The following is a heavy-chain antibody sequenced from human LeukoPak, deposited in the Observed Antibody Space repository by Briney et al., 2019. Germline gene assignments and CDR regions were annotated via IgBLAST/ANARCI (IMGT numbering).Heavy chain of an antibody. V-gene: IGHV1-46*01. D-gene: IGHD4-11*01. CDR2: INPSGGST. Sequence: ASVKVSCKASGYTFTSYYMHWVRQARGQGLEWMGIINPSGGSTSYAQKFQGRVTMTRDTSTSTAYMELSSLRSEDTAVYYCARDLAETTVTEEGWYNWFDPWGQGTLVTVSS. CDR3: ARDLAETTVTEEGWYNWFDP. CDR1: GYTFTSYY. J-gene: IGHJ5*02.